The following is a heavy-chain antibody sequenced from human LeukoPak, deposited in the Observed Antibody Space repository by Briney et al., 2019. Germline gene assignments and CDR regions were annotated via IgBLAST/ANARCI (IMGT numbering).Heavy chain of an antibody. CDR3: ARHRPRQQWLARGVDY. CDR1: GGSISSSSYY. D-gene: IGHD6-19*01. V-gene: IGHV4-39*01. CDR2: IYYSGST. Sequence: SETLSLTCTVSGGSISSSSYYWGWIRQPPGKGLEWIGSIYYSGSTYYNPSLKSRVTISVDTSKNQFSLKLSSVTAADTAVYYCARHRPRQQWLARGVDYWGQGTLVTVSS. J-gene: IGHJ4*02.